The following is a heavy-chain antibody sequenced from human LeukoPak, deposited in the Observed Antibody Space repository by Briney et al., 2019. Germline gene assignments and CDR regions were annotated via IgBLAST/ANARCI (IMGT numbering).Heavy chain of an antibody. V-gene: IGHV5-51*01. J-gene: IGHJ6*03. CDR3: ARLRTTVTDYYYYMDV. Sequence: GESLKISCQGSGYSFTSYWIGWVRQMPGKGLEWMGIIYPDDSDTRYSPSFQGQVTISGDKSINTAYLQWSSLKASDTAMYYCARLRTTVTDYYYYMDVWGKGTTVTVSS. CDR2: IYPDDSDT. CDR1: GYSFTSYW. D-gene: IGHD4-11*01.